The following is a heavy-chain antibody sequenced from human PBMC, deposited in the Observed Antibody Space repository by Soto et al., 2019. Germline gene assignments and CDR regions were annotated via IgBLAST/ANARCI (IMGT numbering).Heavy chain of an antibody. D-gene: IGHD3-10*01. J-gene: IGHJ5*01. Sequence: SVKVSCKASGGTFGNYGISWLRQAPGQGLEWMGGTIPIFDTPHYAQKFRDRVTITADATSTAYMELTSLTSEDTATYYCARDREDGSGTKYNWFDSWARGPWSPSPQ. CDR3: ARDREDGSGTKYNWFDS. V-gene: IGHV1-69*13. CDR2: TIPIFDTP. CDR1: GGTFGNYG.